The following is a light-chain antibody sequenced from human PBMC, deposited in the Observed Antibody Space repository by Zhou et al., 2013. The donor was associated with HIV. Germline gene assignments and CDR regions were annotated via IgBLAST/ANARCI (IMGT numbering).Light chain of an antibody. CDR3: QQYGSSPYT. CDR2: VAS. J-gene: IGKJ2*01. V-gene: IGKV3-20*01. Sequence: EIVLTQSPGTLSLSPGERATLSCRASQTGISGYLAWYQQKPGQAPRLLIYVASSRATGIPDRFSGSGSGTDFTLTISRLEPEDFAVYYCQQYGSSPYTFGQGYQA. CDR1: QTGISGY.